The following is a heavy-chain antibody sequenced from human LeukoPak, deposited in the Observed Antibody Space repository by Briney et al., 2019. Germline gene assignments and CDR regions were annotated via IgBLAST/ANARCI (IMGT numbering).Heavy chain of an antibody. CDR3: ARLGTRVTTRFGY. CDR1: GYSISSGYN. Sequence: SETLSLTCTVSGYSISSGYNWGWIRQPPGQGLEWIGNIFHSGSTYYNPSLESRVTISVDTSKNQFSLKLTSVTAADTAVYYCARLGTRVTTRFGYWGQGTVVTVSS. D-gene: IGHD7-27*01. J-gene: IGHJ4*02. V-gene: IGHV4-38-2*02. CDR2: IFHSGST.